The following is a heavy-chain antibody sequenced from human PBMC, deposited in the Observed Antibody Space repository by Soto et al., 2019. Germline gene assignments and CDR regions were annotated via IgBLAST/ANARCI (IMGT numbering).Heavy chain of an antibody. CDR2: ISPYNGNT. CDR3: ARDRGDNWNCGWFDA. Sequence: QVQLVQSGAEVKKPGASVKVSCKASGYTFTSYGISWVRQAPGQGLEWMGRISPYNGNTNYAQKLQGRVTMTTDTSTSTGYMELRSLRSDDTAVYYCARDRGDNWNCGWFDAWGEGTLVTVSS. V-gene: IGHV1-18*01. CDR1: GYTFTSYG. J-gene: IGHJ5*02. D-gene: IGHD1-7*01.